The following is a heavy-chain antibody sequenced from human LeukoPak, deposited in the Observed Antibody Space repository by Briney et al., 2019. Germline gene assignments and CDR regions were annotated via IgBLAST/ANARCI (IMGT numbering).Heavy chain of an antibody. V-gene: IGHV3-30*01. CDR3: ARAPRTGATHFDY. J-gene: IGHJ4*02. CDR1: GFTFSSYN. Sequence: GGSLRLSCAASGFTFSSYNMHWVRQAPGKRLEWVALTSYDGSNKYYADSVKGRFTISRDNSKNTMYLQMNSLRAEDTAVYYCARAPRTGATHFDYWGQGTLVTVSS. CDR2: TSYDGSNK. D-gene: IGHD1-1*01.